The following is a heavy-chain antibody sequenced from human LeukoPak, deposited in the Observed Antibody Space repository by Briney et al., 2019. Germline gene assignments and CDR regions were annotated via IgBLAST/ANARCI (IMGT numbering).Heavy chain of an antibody. J-gene: IGHJ4*02. D-gene: IGHD5-12*01. CDR1: GYTFTSYG. CDR3: ARDGSGYGDAYFDY. V-gene: IGHV1-18*01. CDR2: ISAYNGNT. Sequence: PGASVKVSCKASGYTFTSYGISWVRQAPGQGLEWMGWISAYNGNTNYAQKLQGRVTMTTDTSTSTAYMELSSLRSEDTAVYYCARDGSGYGDAYFDYWGQGTLVTVSS.